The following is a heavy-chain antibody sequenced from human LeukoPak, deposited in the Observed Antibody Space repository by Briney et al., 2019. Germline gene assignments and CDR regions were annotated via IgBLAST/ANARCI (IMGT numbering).Heavy chain of an antibody. J-gene: IGHJ4*02. CDR3: AKENWRLDY. CDR2: ISWNSGSI. D-gene: IGHD1-1*01. CDR1: GFTFDDYA. Sequence: GGSLRLSCAASGFTFDDYAMHWVRQAPGKGLEWVSGISWNSGSIGYADSVKGRFTISRDNAKNSLYLQMNSLRAEDTAAYYCAKENWRLDYWGQGTLVTVSS. V-gene: IGHV3-9*01.